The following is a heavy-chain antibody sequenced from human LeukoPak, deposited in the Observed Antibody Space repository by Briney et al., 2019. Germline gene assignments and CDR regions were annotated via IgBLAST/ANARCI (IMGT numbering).Heavy chain of an antibody. D-gene: IGHD5-18*01. J-gene: IGHJ5*02. Sequence: GGSLRLSCAASGFSFSSYSMNWVRQAPGKGLEWVSAISGSGGSTYYADSVKGRFTISRHNSKNTLYLQMNSLRAEDTAVYYCAKVVSDTAMVTGSWFDPWGQGTLVTVSS. CDR3: AKVVSDTAMVTGSWFDP. CDR2: ISGSGGST. CDR1: GFSFSSYS. V-gene: IGHV3-23*01.